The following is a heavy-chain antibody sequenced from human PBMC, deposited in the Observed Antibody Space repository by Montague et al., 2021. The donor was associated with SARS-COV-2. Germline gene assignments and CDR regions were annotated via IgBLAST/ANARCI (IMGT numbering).Heavy chain of an antibody. CDR1: GFTFSSYA. D-gene: IGHD2-15*01. CDR2: ISSDGSNK. V-gene: IGHV3-30-3*01. J-gene: IGHJ6*02. CDR3: ARVVGEYYGMDV. Sequence: SLRLSCAASGFTFSSYAMHWVRQAPGKGLEWVAVISSDGSNKYYADSVKGRFTISRDNSKNTLYLQMNSLRAEDTAVYYCARVVGEYYGMDVWGQGTTVTVSS.